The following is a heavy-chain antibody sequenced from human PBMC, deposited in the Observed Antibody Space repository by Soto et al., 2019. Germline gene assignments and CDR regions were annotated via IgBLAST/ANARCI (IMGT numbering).Heavy chain of an antibody. D-gene: IGHD2-21*02. CDR1: GDSISSYY. J-gene: IGHJ4*02. CDR3: AIIAYCGGDCYRFDY. V-gene: IGHV4-59*01. Sequence: PSETLSLTCTVSGDSISSYYWSWIRQPPGKGLEWIGYIYYGGSTNYNPSLKSRVTISVDTSKNQFSLKLSSVTAADTAVYYCAIIAYCGGDCYRFDYWGQGTLVTVSS. CDR2: IYYGGST.